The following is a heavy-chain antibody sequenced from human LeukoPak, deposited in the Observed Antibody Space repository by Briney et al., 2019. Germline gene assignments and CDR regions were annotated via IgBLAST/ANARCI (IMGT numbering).Heavy chain of an antibody. CDR2: ISSSSSYI. CDR1: GFTFSSYS. CDR3: AREGMVATFDY. D-gene: IGHD5-12*01. Sequence: GGSVRLSCAASGFTFSSYSMNWVGQAPGKGLEWVSSISSSSSYIYYADSVKGRFTISRDKAKNSLYLQMNSLRAEDTAIYYCAREGMVATFDYWGQGTLVTDSS. V-gene: IGHV3-21*01. J-gene: IGHJ4*02.